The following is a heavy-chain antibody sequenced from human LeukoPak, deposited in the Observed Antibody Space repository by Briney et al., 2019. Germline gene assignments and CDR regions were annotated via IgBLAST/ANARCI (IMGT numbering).Heavy chain of an antibody. D-gene: IGHD2-15*01. CDR3: ARDGYCTSGSCYIDY. V-gene: IGHV3-7*01. CDR1: GFTFSRYY. J-gene: IGHJ4*02. CDR2: IKQDGSEK. Sequence: GGSLRLSCAASGFTFSRYYMSWVRQAPGKGLEWVANIKQDGSEKYYVDSVKGRFTISRDNAKNSLYQQMNSLRVEDTAIYYCARDGYCTSGSCYIDYWGQGTLVTVSS.